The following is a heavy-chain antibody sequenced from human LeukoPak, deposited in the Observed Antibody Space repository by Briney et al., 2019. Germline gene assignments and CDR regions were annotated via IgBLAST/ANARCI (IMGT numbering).Heavy chain of an antibody. CDR3: ARDHNYAFDN. CDR2: IGISSGNT. J-gene: IGHJ4*02. CDR1: GFTFSDYS. D-gene: IGHD1-1*01. Sequence: PGGSLRLSCAVSGFTFSDYSMNWVRQAPGKGLEWISYIGISSGNTKYADSVKGRFTISGDNAKNSLYLQMNSLRVEDTAVYYCARDHNYAFDNWGQGTLVTVSS. V-gene: IGHV3-48*04.